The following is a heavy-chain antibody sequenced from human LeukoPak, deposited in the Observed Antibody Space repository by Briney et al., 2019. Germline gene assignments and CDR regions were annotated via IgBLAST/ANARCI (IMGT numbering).Heavy chain of an antibody. J-gene: IGHJ4*02. V-gene: IGHV4-4*07. CDR3: AREPTSGREPTSGRPLDY. D-gene: IGHD5-12*01. CDR2: IYSSGSN. Sequence: SETLSLTCTVSGGSISGYFWSWIRQPAGKGLEWIGRIYSSGSNNYNPPLKSRVTMSLDTTKNHLSLNLSSVTAADTAVYHCAREPTSGREPTSGRPLDYWGQGTLVTVSS. CDR1: GGSISGYF.